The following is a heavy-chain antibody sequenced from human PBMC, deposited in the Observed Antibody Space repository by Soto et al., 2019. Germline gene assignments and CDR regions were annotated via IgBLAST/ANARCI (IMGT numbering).Heavy chain of an antibody. CDR2: IIPIFGTP. CDR3: AIDVWRDPDCIRTSCYYNWFDP. V-gene: IGHV1-69*13. Sequence: ASVKVSCKASGGTFSIYGISWVRQAPGQGLEWMGGIIPIFGTPNYAQKLQGRVTIMADESTSTAYMELSSLRSEDTAVYYCAIDVWRDPDCIRTSCYYNWFDPWGQGTLVTVSS. D-gene: IGHD2-2*01. CDR1: GGTFSIYG. J-gene: IGHJ5*02.